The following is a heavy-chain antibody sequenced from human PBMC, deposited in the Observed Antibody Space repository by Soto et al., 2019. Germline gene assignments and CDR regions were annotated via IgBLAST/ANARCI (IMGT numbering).Heavy chain of an antibody. CDR3: ARGGDYYDSSGHDAFDI. D-gene: IGHD3-22*01. J-gene: IGHJ3*02. CDR1: GGSISSYY. V-gene: IGHV4-39*01. Sequence: PSETLSLTCTVSGGSISSYYWGWIRQPPGKGLEWIGSIYYSGSTYYNPSLKSRVTISVDTSKNQFSLKLSSVTAADTAVYYCARGGDYYDSSGHDAFDIWGQGTMVTVSS. CDR2: IYYSGST.